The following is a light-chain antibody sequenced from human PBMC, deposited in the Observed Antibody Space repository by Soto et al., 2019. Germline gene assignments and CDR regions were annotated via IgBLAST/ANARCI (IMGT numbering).Light chain of an antibody. CDR3: GTWDTSLPACV. J-gene: IGLJ1*01. CDR1: ASNIGNNS. V-gene: IGLV1-51*01. CDR2: DDN. Sequence: QSVLTQPPSVSAAPGQRVTISCSGSASNIGNNSVSWYQQLPGAAPKLLIYDDNNRPSGIPDRFFGSKSGTSATLGITGLQTGDEADYYCGTWDTSLPACVFGPGTKLTVL.